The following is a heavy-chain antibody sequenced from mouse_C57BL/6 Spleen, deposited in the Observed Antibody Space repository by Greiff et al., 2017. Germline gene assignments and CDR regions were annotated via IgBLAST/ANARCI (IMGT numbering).Heavy chain of an antibody. CDR1: GYTFTSYW. V-gene: IGHV1-55*01. CDR3: ARRGYDDWYFDV. D-gene: IGHD2-14*01. CDR2: IYPGSGST. J-gene: IGHJ1*03. Sequence: VQLQQSGAELVKPGASVKMSCKASGYTFTSYWITWVKQRPGQGLEWIGDIYPGSGSTNYNEKFKSKATLTVDTSSSTAYMQLSSLTSEDSAVYYCARRGYDDWYFDVWGTGTTVTVSS.